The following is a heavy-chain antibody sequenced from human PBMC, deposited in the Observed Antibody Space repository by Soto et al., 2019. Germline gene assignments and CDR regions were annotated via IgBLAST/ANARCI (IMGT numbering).Heavy chain of an antibody. CDR3: ARGRGRSQKDGFDI. Sequence: GGSLRLSCATSGFTFEDYAMHWVRQAPGKGLEWVSSISWNSGSIGHADSVKGRFTISRDKAKKSLYLQMNSLRAEDTALYFCARGRGRSQKDGFDIWGPGTMVTVSS. CDR1: GFTFEDYA. D-gene: IGHD3-10*01. J-gene: IGHJ3*02. V-gene: IGHV3-9*01. CDR2: ISWNSGSI.